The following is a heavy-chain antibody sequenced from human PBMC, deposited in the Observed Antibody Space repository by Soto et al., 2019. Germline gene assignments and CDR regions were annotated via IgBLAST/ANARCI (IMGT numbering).Heavy chain of an antibody. D-gene: IGHD3-10*01. CDR3: ARHPRGMSTGPPNAFDI. J-gene: IGHJ3*02. CDR1: GYIFSSYW. Sequence: EVQVVQSGAEVQKPGEALKISCKGSGYIFSSYWIAWVRQMPGKGLEYMGMIFPADSDARYSPSFRGQVSISVDKAISTAYLQWSSLKASDTAIYYCARHPRGMSTGPPNAFDIWGQGTMVTVSS. V-gene: IGHV5-51*01. CDR2: IFPADSDA.